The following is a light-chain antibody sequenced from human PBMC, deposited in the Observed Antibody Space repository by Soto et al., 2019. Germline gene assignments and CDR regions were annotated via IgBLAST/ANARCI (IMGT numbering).Light chain of an antibody. CDR2: SNN. CDR3: AAWDDSLIAYV. CDR1: SSNIGTNF. Sequence: HSVLTQPPSASGTPGQRVSISCSGSSSNIGTNFVDWYQQLPGTAPKLLIYSNNQRPSGVPARFSGSKSGTSASLAISGLQSEDEADYYCAAWDDSLIAYVFGSGTKLTVL. V-gene: IGLV1-44*01. J-gene: IGLJ1*01.